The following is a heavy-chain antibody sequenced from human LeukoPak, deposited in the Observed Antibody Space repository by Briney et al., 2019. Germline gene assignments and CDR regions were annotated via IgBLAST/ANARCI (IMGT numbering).Heavy chain of an antibody. V-gene: IGHV3-64D*09. J-gene: IGHJ4*02. Sequence: GGSLRLSCSASGFTFSSYAMHWVRQAPGRGLEYVSAISSNGGNTYYADSVKGRFTISRDNSKNTLYLQMSSLRAEDTAVYYCVKDGYNYGLYYFDYWGQGTLVTVSS. CDR3: VKDGYNYGLYYFDY. D-gene: IGHD5-18*01. CDR1: GFTFSSYA. CDR2: ISSNGGNT.